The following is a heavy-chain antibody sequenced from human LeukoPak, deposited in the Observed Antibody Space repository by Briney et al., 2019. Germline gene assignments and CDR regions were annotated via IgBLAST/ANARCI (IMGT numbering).Heavy chain of an antibody. J-gene: IGHJ3*02. D-gene: IGHD2-2*01. CDR1: GFTFGSDW. V-gene: IGHV3-7*01. CDR2: IKQDGSEK. Sequence: TGGSLRLSCAASGFTFGSDWMSWVRQAPGKGLEWVANIKQDGSEKYFVGSVRGRFTISRDNAKISLYLQICSLRAEDTAVYYCARRPAANAFDIWGQGTMVTVSS. CDR3: ARRPAANAFDI.